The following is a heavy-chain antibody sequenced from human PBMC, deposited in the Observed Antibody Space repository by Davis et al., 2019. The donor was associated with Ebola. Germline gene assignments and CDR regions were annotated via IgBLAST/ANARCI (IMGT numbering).Heavy chain of an antibody. CDR3: VREGGFWSGHSRDSRDHNYYGLDV. Sequence: PSETLSLTCTVSGGSISSHYWSWIRQHPGKGLEWIGYIFYSGITNYNPSLKSRVTISVDTYKRQVSLRLTSVTAADTAVYYCVREGGFWSGHSRDSRDHNYYGLDVWGRGSTVIVS. D-gene: IGHD3-3*01. CDR2: IFYSGIT. CDR1: GGSISSHY. V-gene: IGHV4-59*11. J-gene: IGHJ6*02.